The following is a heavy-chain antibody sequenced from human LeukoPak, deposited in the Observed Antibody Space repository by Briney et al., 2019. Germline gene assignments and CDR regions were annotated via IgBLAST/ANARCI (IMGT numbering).Heavy chain of an antibody. Sequence: RGSLRLSCAASGFTFSSNWMHWVRQAPGKGLVWVSRINGDGGRTSYADSLKGRFTISRDNAKNTLYLQMNSLRAEDTAVYYCVRIRYDSSGRYFDNWGQGTLVTVSS. CDR2: INGDGGRT. CDR3: VRIRYDSSGRYFDN. J-gene: IGHJ4*02. D-gene: IGHD3-22*01. CDR1: GFTFSSNW. V-gene: IGHV3-74*01.